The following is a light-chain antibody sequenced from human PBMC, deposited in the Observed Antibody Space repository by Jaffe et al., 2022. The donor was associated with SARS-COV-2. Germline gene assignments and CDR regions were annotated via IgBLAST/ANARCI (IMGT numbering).Light chain of an antibody. J-gene: IGLJ2*01. V-gene: IGLV2-8*01. Sequence: QSALTQPPSASGSPGQSVTISCTGSSSDVGGYNYVSWYQQHPGKAPKLMIYEVSKRPSGVPDRFSGSKSGNTASLTVSGLQADDEADYYCNSYAGTVVFGGGTKLTVL. CDR3: NSYAGTVV. CDR2: EVS. CDR1: SSDVGGYNY.